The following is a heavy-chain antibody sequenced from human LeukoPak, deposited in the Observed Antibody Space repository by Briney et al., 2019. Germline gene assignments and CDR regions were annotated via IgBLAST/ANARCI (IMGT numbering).Heavy chain of an antibody. CDR1: GGSFSGYY. V-gene: IGHV4-34*01. D-gene: IGHD2-2*02. CDR3: ARGRKRCSSTSCYRRNWFDP. J-gene: IGHJ5*02. CDR2: INHSGST. Sequence: RTSETLSLTCAVYGGSFSGYYWSWIRQPPGKGLEWIGEINHSGSTNYNPSLKRRVTISVDTSNNQFSLKLSSVTAADTAVYYCARGRKRCSSTSCYRRNWFDPWGQGTLVTVSS.